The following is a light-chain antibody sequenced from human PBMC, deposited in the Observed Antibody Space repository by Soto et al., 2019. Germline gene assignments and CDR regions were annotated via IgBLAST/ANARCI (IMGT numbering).Light chain of an antibody. V-gene: IGLV2-14*01. CDR2: EVS. CDR3: SSSTTTSALV. CDR1: SSDVGGYDY. J-gene: IGLJ2*01. Sequence: QSALTQPASVSGSPGQSITISCTGTSSDVGGYDYVSWYQHHPGKVPKLIIYEVSKRPSGVSHRFSGSKSGNTASLTISGLQNEDEADYYCSSSTTTSALVFGGGTKLTVL.